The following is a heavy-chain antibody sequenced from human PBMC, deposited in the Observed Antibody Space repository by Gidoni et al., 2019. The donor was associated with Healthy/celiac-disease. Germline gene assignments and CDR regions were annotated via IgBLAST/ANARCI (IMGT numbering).Heavy chain of an antibody. CDR1: GYTFTSYG. Sequence: QVQLLQSGAEVNKPAASVKASCTASGYTFTSYGISWVRPAPGQGLAWMGWISAYKGNTNYAQKLQGRVTMTTDTSTSTAYMELRSLRSDDTAVYYCARDWWYYDSSGYFRWFDPWGQGTLVTVSS. D-gene: IGHD3-22*01. J-gene: IGHJ5*02. CDR3: ARDWWYYDSSGYFRWFDP. V-gene: IGHV1-18*01. CDR2: ISAYKGNT.